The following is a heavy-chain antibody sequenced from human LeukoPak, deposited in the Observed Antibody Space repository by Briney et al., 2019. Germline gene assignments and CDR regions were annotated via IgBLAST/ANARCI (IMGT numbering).Heavy chain of an antibody. D-gene: IGHD6-6*01. Sequence: PSETLSLTCAVSDFSISNPYYWGWVRQPPGKGLEWIGNIYHSRNTYYNPSLKSRVTISVDTSKNQFSLRLNSVTAADTAVYYYARVEWGSVAALDDWYFDLWGRGTLVAVSS. CDR2: IYHSRNT. J-gene: IGHJ2*01. CDR1: DFSISNPYY. CDR3: ARVEWGSVAALDDWYFDL. V-gene: IGHV4-38-2*01.